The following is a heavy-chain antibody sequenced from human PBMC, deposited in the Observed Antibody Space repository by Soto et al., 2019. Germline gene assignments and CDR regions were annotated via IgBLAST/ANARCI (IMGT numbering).Heavy chain of an antibody. CDR3: ARDGYDSSGYYPEYFQH. V-gene: IGHV3-66*01. CDR2: IYSGGST. Sequence: EVQLVESGGGVVQPGGSLRLSGAASGFTVSSNYMSWVRQAPGKGLEWVSVIYSGGSTYYADSVKGRFTISRDNSKNTLYLQMNSLRAEYTAVYYCARDGYDSSGYYPEYFQHWGQGTLVTVSS. CDR1: GFTVSSNY. D-gene: IGHD3-22*01. J-gene: IGHJ1*01.